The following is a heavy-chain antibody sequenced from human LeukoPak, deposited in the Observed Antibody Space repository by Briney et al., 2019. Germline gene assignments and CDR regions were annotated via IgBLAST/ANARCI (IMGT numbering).Heavy chain of an antibody. CDR3: AKVLGEYSIRSKPLDT. Sequence: GGSLRLSCAASGFTFSAYGMHWVRQAPVKGLEWVAFIRYDGSNKYYPDSVRGRFTVSRDNSKNTLYLQMNSLRPEDTAVYYCAKVLGEYSIRSKPLDTWGQGTLVTVSS. D-gene: IGHD5-18*01. CDR1: GFTFSAYG. V-gene: IGHV3-30*02. J-gene: IGHJ5*02. CDR2: IRYDGSNK.